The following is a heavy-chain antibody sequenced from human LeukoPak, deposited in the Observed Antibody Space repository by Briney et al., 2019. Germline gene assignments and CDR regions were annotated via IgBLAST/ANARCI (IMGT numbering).Heavy chain of an antibody. CDR2: IYTGGTT. D-gene: IGHD1-7*01. CDR1: GFTVSNNY. Sequence: GGSRRLSCVASGFTVSNNYMSWVRQAPGKGLEWVSVIYTGGTTYYADSVKGRFTISRDTSKNTLYLQMNSLRAEDTAVYYCARDKSWNYLGYWGQGTLVTVSS. CDR3: ARDKSWNYLGY. V-gene: IGHV3-53*01. J-gene: IGHJ4*02.